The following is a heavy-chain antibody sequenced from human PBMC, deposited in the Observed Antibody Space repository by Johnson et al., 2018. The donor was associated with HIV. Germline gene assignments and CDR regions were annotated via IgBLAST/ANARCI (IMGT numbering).Heavy chain of an antibody. CDR3: ARDRGYWDAFDI. D-gene: IGHD3-22*01. CDR1: GFNFDDHG. J-gene: IGHJ3*02. Sequence: VQLVESGGGVVQPGGSLRLSCAASGFNFDDHGMSCVRQAPGKGLEWVSGIKWNGGSTGYADSVKGRFTISRDNAKNSLYLQMNSLRAEDTALYYCARDRGYWDAFDIWGQGTMVTVSS. CDR2: IKWNGGST. V-gene: IGHV3-20*04.